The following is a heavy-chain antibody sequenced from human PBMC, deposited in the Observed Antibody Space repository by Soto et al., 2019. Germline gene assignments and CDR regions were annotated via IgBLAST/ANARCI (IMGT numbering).Heavy chain of an antibody. CDR3: ARICSGGNCYLPIDS. Sequence: GVSMRDSWVACGSTFGTYAMHWVRQAPGKGLEWVAVISYDGNNKYYADSVKGRFTISRDNSKNTLYLQMNSLRAEDTAVYYCARICSGGNCYLPIDSRGQGTPLPISS. J-gene: IGHJ5*01. CDR1: GSTFGTYA. D-gene: IGHD2-15*01. CDR2: ISYDGNNK. V-gene: IGHV3-30-3*01.